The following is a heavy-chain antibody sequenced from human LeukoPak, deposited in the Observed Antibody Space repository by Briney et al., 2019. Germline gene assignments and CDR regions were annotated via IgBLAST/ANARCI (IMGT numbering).Heavy chain of an antibody. CDR2: IYTSGST. J-gene: IGHJ4*02. D-gene: IGHD3-16*02. V-gene: IGHV4-4*09. CDR3: ARHRSYSYFDY. CDR1: GGSISNYY. Sequence: SETLSLTCTVSGGSISNYYWSWIRQPPGKGLEWIGYIYTSGSTNYYPSLKSRVTISVDTSKNQFSLKLSSVTAADTAVYYCARHRSYSYFDYWGQGTLVTVSS.